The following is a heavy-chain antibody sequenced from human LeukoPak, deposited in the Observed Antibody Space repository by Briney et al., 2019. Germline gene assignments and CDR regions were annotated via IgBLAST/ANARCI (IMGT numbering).Heavy chain of an antibody. J-gene: IGHJ3*02. CDR3: ATYSSGWYWRDSDAFDI. CDR1: GYTFTGYY. CDR2: INPNSGGT. Sequence: ASVKVSCKASGYTFTGYYMHWVRQAPGRGLEWMGWINPNSGGTNYAQKFQGRVTMTRDTSISTAYMELSRLRSDDTAVYYCATYSSGWYWRDSDAFDIWGQGTMVTVSS. D-gene: IGHD6-19*01. V-gene: IGHV1-2*02.